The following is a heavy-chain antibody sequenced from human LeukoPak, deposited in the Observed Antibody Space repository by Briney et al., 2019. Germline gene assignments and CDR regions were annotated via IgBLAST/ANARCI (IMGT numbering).Heavy chain of an antibody. CDR1: GGTFSSYA. CDR3: AREVPLTTNDY. CDR2: ISAYNGNT. Sequence: GASVKVSCKASGGTFSSYAISWVRQSPGQGLGWMGWISAYNGNTNYAQKLQGRVTMTTDTSTSTAYMELRSLRSDDTAVYYCAREVPLTTNDYWGQGTLVTVSS. J-gene: IGHJ4*02. D-gene: IGHD4-11*01. V-gene: IGHV1-18*01.